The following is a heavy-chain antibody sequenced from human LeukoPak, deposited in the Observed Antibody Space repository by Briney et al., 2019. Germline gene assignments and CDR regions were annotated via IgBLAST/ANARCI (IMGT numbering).Heavy chain of an antibody. Sequence: SETLSLTCAVYGGSFRGYYWSWIRQPPRKGLEWIGEINHSGSTNYNPSLKSRVTISVDTSKNQFSLKLSSVTAADTAVYYCASTMVRGATDAFDIWGQGTMVTVSS. D-gene: IGHD3-10*01. CDR1: GGSFRGYY. CDR3: ASTMVRGATDAFDI. J-gene: IGHJ3*02. V-gene: IGHV4-34*01. CDR2: INHSGST.